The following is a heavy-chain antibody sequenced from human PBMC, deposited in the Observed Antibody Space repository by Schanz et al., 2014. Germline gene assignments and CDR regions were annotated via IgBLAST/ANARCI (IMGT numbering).Heavy chain of an antibody. D-gene: IGHD3-22*01. CDR3: AGAFDSSGYYFDY. Sequence: QVQLVQSGTQVKKPGASVKVSCKASGYTLSAYSLHWVRQAPGQGLEWMGIVNPSVRGTHFAREFQGRVTVTSDTSTSTVYMELSGLRSADTAVYYCAGAFDSSGYYFDYWGQGTLVTVSS. CDR2: VNPSVRGT. V-gene: IGHV1-46*03. CDR1: GYTLSAYS. J-gene: IGHJ4*02.